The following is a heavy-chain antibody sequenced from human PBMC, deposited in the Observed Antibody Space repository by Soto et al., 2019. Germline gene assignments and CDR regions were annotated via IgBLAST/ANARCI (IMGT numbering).Heavy chain of an antibody. Sequence: QVDLVQSGAEVKKPGASVTISCKASGSAITRYYIHWVRQAPGRGLEWMGIINPGGGSASYAQKFQERVTMDKDASTGAVYVDLRGLRTEGTAVYYCARKTSGWSLNGLDLWGQGTTVNVSS. V-gene: IGHV1-46*01. CDR2: INPGGGSA. D-gene: IGHD6-19*01. CDR1: GSAITRYY. J-gene: IGHJ6*02. CDR3: ARKTSGWSLNGLDL.